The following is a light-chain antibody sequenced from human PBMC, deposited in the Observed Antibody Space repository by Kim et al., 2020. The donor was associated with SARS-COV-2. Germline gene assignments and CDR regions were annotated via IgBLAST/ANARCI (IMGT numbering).Light chain of an antibody. V-gene: IGLV3-1*01. J-gene: IGLJ2*01. Sequence: MSPGQTASITCSGDKLGDKYACWYQQKPGQSPPMLIYQDNKRPSGIPERFSGSKSGDTATLAISGTQAMDEADYYCQAWDGTSVVFGGGTKLTVL. CDR3: QAWDGTSVV. CDR2: QDN. CDR1: KLGDKY.